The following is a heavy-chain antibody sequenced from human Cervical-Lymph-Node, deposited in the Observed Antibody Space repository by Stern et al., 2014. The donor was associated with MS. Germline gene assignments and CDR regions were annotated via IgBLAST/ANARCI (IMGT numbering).Heavy chain of an antibody. CDR2: IYPGDSDT. CDR3: ARSEYYDFWSGYSRRDYFDY. Sequence: EVQLEESGAEVKKPGESLKISCKGSGYSFTSYWIGWVRQMPGKGLEWMGIIYPGDSDTRYSPSFQGQVTISADKSISTAYLQWSSLKASDTAMYYCARSEYYDFWSGYSRRDYFDYWGQGTLVTVSS. J-gene: IGHJ4*02. V-gene: IGHV5-51*03. D-gene: IGHD3-3*01. CDR1: GYSFTSYW.